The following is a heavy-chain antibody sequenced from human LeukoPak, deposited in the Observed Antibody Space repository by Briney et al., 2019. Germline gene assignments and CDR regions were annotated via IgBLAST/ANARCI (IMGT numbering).Heavy chain of an antibody. CDR3: ATPTTVTTLTFDY. CDR2: IYYSGST. D-gene: IGHD4-17*01. J-gene: IGHJ4*02. V-gene: IGHV4-39*01. CDR1: GGSISSSSYY. Sequence: PSETLSLTCTVSGGSISSSSYYWGWIRQPPGKGLEWIGSIYYSGSTYYNPSLKSRVTISVDTSKNQFSLKLSFVTAADTAVYYCATPTTVTTLTFDYWGQGTLVTVSS.